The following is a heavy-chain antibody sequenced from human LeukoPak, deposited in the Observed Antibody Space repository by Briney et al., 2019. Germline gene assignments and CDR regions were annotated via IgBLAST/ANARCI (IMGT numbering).Heavy chain of an antibody. CDR3: AKPVSGGLAVTADWFHP. CDR2: INANSGTT. V-gene: IGHV3-23*01. Sequence: RSGGSLRLSCAASGFAFSFYAMSWLRQPPGKGLEWVSTINANSGTTSYAASVRGRFTISRDNSKNTLYLQVNTLRADDTATYYCAKPVSGGLAVTADWFHPWGQGTLVVVSS. CDR1: GFAFSFYA. J-gene: IGHJ5*01. D-gene: IGHD6-19*01.